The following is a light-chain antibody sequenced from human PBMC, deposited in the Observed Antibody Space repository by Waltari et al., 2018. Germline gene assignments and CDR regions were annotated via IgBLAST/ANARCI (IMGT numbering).Light chain of an antibody. Sequence: QSALTQPPPAYGSPGQSITLPCTGISTDDEGYDPVFWYPQHPAKAPKLLVYGVTTRPSRVPDPFSASKTDNTASLAVSELQAEDEADYYCSSYAGGSSLMFGGGTKLTVL. J-gene: IGLJ3*02. CDR2: GVT. CDR1: STDDEGYDP. V-gene: IGLV2-8*01. CDR3: SSYAGGSSLM.